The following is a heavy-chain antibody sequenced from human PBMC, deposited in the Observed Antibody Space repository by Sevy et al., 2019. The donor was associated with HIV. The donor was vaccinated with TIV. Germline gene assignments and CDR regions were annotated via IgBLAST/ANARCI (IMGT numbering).Heavy chain of an antibody. CDR1: GFTFSSYA. CDR2: ISGSGGRT. J-gene: IGHJ4*02. D-gene: IGHD3-3*01. CDR3: EKGHDFLSGYYDY. Sequence: GGSLRLSCAASGFTFSSYAMSWVRQAPGKGLEWVSAISGSGGRTYYADSVKGRFTISRDNSKNTLYLQMNSLIAKDTAVCYCEKGHDFLSGYYDYWGQGTLVTVSS. V-gene: IGHV3-23*01.